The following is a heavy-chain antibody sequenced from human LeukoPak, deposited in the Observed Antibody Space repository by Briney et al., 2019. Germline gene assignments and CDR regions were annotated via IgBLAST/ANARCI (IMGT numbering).Heavy chain of an antibody. Sequence: GGSLRLSCAASGFTVSSNYMSWVRQAPGKGLEWVSVIYSGGSTYYADSVKGRFTISRDNSKNTLYLQMNSLRAEDTAVYYCARAYSSGSIDYWGQGTLVTVSS. D-gene: IGHD6-19*01. J-gene: IGHJ4*02. V-gene: IGHV3-53*01. CDR1: GFTVSSNY. CDR3: ARAYSSGSIDY. CDR2: IYSGGST.